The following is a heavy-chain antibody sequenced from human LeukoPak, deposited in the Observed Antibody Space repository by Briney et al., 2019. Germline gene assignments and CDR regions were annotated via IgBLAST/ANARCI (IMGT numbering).Heavy chain of an antibody. D-gene: IGHD4-17*01. CDR1: GDTLNSYA. J-gene: IGHJ4*02. V-gene: IGHV1-69*04. Sequence: SVKVSCKASGDTLNSYAISWVRQAPGQGLEWMGRIVPLLGIANYAQKFQGRVTISADKSTSTAYMELSSLRSEDTAVYYCATVPTTVTTSANFDYWGQGTLVTVSS. CDR3: ATVPTTVTTSANFDY. CDR2: IVPLLGIA.